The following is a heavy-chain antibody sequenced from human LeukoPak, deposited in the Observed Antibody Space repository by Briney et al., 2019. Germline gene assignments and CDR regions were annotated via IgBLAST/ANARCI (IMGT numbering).Heavy chain of an antibody. CDR2: IIPLFGTA. Sequence: SVKVSCKASGGTFSRYGISWVRQAPGQELEWLGGIIPLFGTANYAQKFQGRVTITTDESTSTAYMELNSLRSQDTALYYCATEGQTYYFDNWGQGTLVTVSS. CDR1: GGTFSRYG. CDR3: ATEGQTYYFDN. V-gene: IGHV1-69*05. J-gene: IGHJ4*02.